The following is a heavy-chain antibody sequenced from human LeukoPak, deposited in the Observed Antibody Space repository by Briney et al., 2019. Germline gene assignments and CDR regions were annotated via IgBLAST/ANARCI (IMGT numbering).Heavy chain of an antibody. CDR3: AGELRDSSWYYRDAFDI. D-gene: IGHD3-22*01. J-gene: IGHJ3*02. CDR1: GGSISSYY. Sequence: SETLSLTCTVSGGSISSYYWSWIRQPAGKGLEWIGRIYTSGSTNYNPSLKSRVTMSVDTSKNQFSLKLSSVTAADTAVYYCAGELRDSSWYYRDAFDIWGQGTMVTVSS. V-gene: IGHV4-4*07. CDR2: IYTSGST.